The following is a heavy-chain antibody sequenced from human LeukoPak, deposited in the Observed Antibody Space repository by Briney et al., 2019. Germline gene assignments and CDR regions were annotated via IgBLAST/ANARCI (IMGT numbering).Heavy chain of an antibody. D-gene: IGHD2-15*01. CDR2: INAGNGNT. CDR1: GGTFSSYA. Sequence: ASVKVSCKASGGTFSSYAISWVRQAPGQRLEWMGWINAGNGNTKYSQKFQGRVTITRDTSASTACMELSSLRSEDTAVYYCAREDKFPLDYWGQGTLVTVSS. V-gene: IGHV1-3*01. CDR3: AREDKFPLDY. J-gene: IGHJ4*02.